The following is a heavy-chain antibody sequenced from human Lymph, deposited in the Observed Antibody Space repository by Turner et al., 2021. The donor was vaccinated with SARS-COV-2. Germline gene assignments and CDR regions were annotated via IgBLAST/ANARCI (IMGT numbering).Heavy chain of an antibody. CDR1: GFPFSYYW. Sequence: EVQLVASGGGLVQPGGSLRISCAASGFPFSYYWMSWVRQAPGKGLEWVANIKQDGSEKYYVDSVKGRFTISRDNAKNSLFLQMNSLRAEDTAVYYCARMGSSSWYFDYWGQGTLVTVSS. CDR3: ARMGSSSWYFDY. V-gene: IGHV3-7*01. D-gene: IGHD1-26*01. J-gene: IGHJ4*02. CDR2: IKQDGSEK.